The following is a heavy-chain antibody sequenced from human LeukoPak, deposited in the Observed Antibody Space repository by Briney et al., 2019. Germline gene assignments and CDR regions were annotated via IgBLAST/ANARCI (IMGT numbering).Heavy chain of an antibody. CDR3: ARQQWLAGDY. Sequence: PSETLSLTCTVSGGSISSYYWSWIRQPPGKGLEWIGYIYYSGSTYYNPSLKSRVTISVDTSKNQFSLKLSSVTAADTAVYYCARQQWLAGDYWGQGTLVTVSS. J-gene: IGHJ4*02. CDR1: GGSISSYY. V-gene: IGHV4-59*08. D-gene: IGHD6-19*01. CDR2: IYYSGST.